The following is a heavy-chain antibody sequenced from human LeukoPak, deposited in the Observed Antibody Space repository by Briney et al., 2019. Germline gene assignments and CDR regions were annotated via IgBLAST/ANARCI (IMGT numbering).Heavy chain of an antibody. CDR1: GGSVSSGSYY. D-gene: IGHD3-10*01. CDR2: IYYSGST. V-gene: IGHV4-39*01. Sequence: SETLSLTCTVSGGSVSSGSYYWSWIRQPPGKGLEWIGSIYYSGSTYYNPSLKSRVTISVDTSKNQFSLKLSSVTAADTAVYYCAKYYYGSGGGGYFDYWGQGTLVTVSS. J-gene: IGHJ4*02. CDR3: AKYYYGSGGGGYFDY.